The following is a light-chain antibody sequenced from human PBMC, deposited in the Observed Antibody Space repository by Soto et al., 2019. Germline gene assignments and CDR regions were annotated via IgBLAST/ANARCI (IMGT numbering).Light chain of an antibody. CDR1: SSDFGGYNY. J-gene: IGLJ1*01. CDR2: EVS. Sequence: QSVLTQPPSASGSPGQSVTISCTGTSSDFGGYNYVSWYQQHPGKAPKLMIYEVSKRPSGVPDRFSGSKSGNTASLTVSGLQAEDEADYYCSSYAGSNNFVVFGTGTKVT. V-gene: IGLV2-8*01. CDR3: SSYAGSNNFVV.